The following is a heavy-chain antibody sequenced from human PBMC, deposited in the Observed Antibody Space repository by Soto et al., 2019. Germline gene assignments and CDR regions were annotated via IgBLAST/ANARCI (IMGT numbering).Heavy chain of an antibody. Sequence: QVQLVQSGAEVKKPGSSVKVSCKASGCTFSSYAISWVRQATGQGLEWMGGIIPISDTTNYAQKFQGRVTITAGESTSTAYLERSRLRPEDTSVYYCARSPGSSTRLEIYYYYHYGMDVWGQGTTVTVSS. D-gene: IGHD2-2*01. J-gene: IGHJ6*02. CDR3: ARSPGSSTRLEIYYYYHYGMDV. V-gene: IGHV1-69*01. CDR1: GCTFSSYA. CDR2: IIPISDTT.